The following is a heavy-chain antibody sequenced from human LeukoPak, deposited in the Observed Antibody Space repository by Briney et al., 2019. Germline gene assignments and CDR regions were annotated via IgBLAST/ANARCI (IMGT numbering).Heavy chain of an antibody. CDR3: ARDDMVRGVPDY. V-gene: IGHV4-38-2*02. CDR1: GYSISSGYY. Sequence: PSETLSLTCTVSGYSISSGYYWGWIRQPPGKGLEWIGSIYHSGSTYYNPSLKSRVTISVDTSKNQFSLKLSSVTAADTAVYYCARDDMVRGVPDYWGQGTLVTVSS. J-gene: IGHJ4*02. CDR2: IYHSGST. D-gene: IGHD3-10*01.